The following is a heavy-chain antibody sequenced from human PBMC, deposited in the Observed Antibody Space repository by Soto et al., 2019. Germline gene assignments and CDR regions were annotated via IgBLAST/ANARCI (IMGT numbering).Heavy chain of an antibody. Sequence: VQLVESGGGLIQPGGSLRLSCTSSGFTFSRYDINWVRQAPGKGLQWISYISATNIMYYADSVRGRFSISRDNAKNSLFLQMNSLRDEDTAVYYCARANGMDVWGQGTTVIVSS. V-gene: IGHV3-48*02. CDR3: ARANGMDV. CDR1: GFTFSRYD. CDR2: ISATNIM. J-gene: IGHJ6*02.